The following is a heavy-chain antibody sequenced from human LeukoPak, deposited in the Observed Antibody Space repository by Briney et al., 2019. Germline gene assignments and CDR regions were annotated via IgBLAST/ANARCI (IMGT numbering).Heavy chain of an antibody. CDR3: ARRSSPSNWFDP. CDR2: INPSGGTT. Sequence: VASVKVSCKASGYTFTTYYIHWVRQAPGQGLEWMGIINPSGGTTNYARKFQGRVTMTRNTSISTAYMELSSLRSEDTAVYYCARRSSPSNWFDPWGQGTLVTVSS. J-gene: IGHJ5*02. D-gene: IGHD6-13*01. V-gene: IGHV1-46*01. CDR1: GYTFTTYY.